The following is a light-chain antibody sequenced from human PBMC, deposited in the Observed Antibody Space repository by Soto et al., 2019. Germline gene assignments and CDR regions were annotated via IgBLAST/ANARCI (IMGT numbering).Light chain of an antibody. Sequence: QSVLTQPPSASGTPGQRVTISCSGSSFNIGSNTVNWYQQLPGTAPKLLIYSSNQRPSGVPDRFSGSKSGTSASLAISGRQSADEDDYYCAAWDDSLNGVIFGGGTKLTVL. CDR1: SFNIGSNT. CDR2: SSN. CDR3: AAWDDSLNGVI. J-gene: IGLJ2*01. V-gene: IGLV1-44*01.